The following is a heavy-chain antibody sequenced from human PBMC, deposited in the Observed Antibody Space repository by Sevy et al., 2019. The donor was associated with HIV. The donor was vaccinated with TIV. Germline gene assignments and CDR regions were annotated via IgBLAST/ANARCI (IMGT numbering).Heavy chain of an antibody. Sequence: GGSLRLSCAASGFTFDDYAMHWVRQAPGKGLEWVSGISWNSGSIGYAYSVKGRFTISRDNAKNSLYLQMNSLRAEDTALYYCAKDSSGYYYDSSGYYNSDAFDIWGQGTMVTVSS. CDR1: GFTFDDYA. CDR3: AKDSSGYYYDSSGYYNSDAFDI. V-gene: IGHV3-9*01. D-gene: IGHD3-22*01. CDR2: ISWNSGSI. J-gene: IGHJ3*02.